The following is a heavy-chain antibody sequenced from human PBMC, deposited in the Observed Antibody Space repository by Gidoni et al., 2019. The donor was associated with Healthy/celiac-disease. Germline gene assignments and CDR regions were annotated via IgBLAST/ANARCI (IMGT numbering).Heavy chain of an antibody. CDR2: ISGSVGST. CDR1: GFTFSSYA. Sequence: EWQLLESGGGLVQPGGYRILSCAASGFTFSSYAMSWVRQAPGKGLEWVAAISGSVGSTYYADSVKGRFTISRDNSKNTLYLQMNSLRAEDTAVYYCAKEGFRSGSPDYWGQGTLVTVSS. D-gene: IGHD1-26*01. CDR3: AKEGFRSGSPDY. V-gene: IGHV3-23*01. J-gene: IGHJ4*02.